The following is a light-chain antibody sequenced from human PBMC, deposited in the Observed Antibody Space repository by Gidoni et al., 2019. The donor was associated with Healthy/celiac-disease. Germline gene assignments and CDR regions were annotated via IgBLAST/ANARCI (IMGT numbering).Light chain of an antibody. Sequence: ELVMTQSPATLSVSPGERATLSCRASQSVNSNLTWYQQKPGPAPRLLIYGSSTRATGIPARVSGSGSGTEFTLTSSRLQSEDFAVYYCQQYNTWPPWTFGQGTKVEIK. CDR2: GSS. V-gene: IGKV3-15*01. CDR1: QSVNSN. J-gene: IGKJ1*01. CDR3: QQYNTWPPWT.